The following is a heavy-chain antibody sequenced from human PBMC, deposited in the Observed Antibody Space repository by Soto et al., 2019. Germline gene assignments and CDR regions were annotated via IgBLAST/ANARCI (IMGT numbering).Heavy chain of an antibody. CDR1: GFSLSTTAVS. D-gene: IGHD2-15*01. CDR3: SHVLGYCGGGTCYHSVNYTDV. J-gene: IGHJ6*03. Sequence: QITLKECGPTLVKPTQTLTLTCTFSGFSLSTTAVSVGWIRQRPGKALEWLALIYWDDDKRYSPSLKSRLTITKDTSKNQVVLTMTNMDPVDTATYYCSHVLGYCGGGTCYHSVNYTDVCGEGTTVTVSS. V-gene: IGHV2-5*02. CDR2: IYWDDDK.